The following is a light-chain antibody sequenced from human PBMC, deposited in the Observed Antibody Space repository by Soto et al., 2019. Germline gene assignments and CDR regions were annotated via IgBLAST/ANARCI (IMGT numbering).Light chain of an antibody. CDR2: DAS. Sequence: IVLTQSPGTRSLSPGQRATLSCRASQSVSTYLAWYQHKPGQAPRLLIYDASTRATGIPARFSGSGSGTDFTLTISRLEPEDFAVYYCQQYGSSGTFGQRTKVDI. J-gene: IGKJ1*01. CDR3: QQYGSSGT. V-gene: IGKV3-20*01. CDR1: QSVSTY.